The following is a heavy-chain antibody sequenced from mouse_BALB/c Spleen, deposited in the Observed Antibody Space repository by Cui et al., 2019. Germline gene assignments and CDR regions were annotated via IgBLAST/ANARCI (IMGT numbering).Heavy chain of an antibody. D-gene: IGHD1-1*01. V-gene: IGHV1-72*01. CDR2: IDPNSGGT. CDR3: ARYDYYGSSYFDY. CDR1: GYTFTSYW. J-gene: IGHJ2*01. Sequence: HVHLHLPRAELEMSEPYAQLYCKASGYTFTSYWMHWVKQRPGRGLEWIGRIDPNSGGTKYNEKFKSKATLTVDKPSSTAYMQLSSLTSEDSAVYYCARYDYYGSSYFDYWGQGTTLTVSS.